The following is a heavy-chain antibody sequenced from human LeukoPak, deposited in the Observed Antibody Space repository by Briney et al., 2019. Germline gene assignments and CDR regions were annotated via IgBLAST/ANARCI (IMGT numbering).Heavy chain of an antibody. V-gene: IGHV3-53*01. D-gene: IGHD3-10*01. CDR1: GFTVSSNY. J-gene: IGHJ3*02. CDR3: ARGPTLWFGELAYAFDI. Sequence: QPGGSLRLSCAASGFTVSSNYMSWVRQAPGKGLEWVSVIYSGGSTYYADSVKGRFTISRDNSKNTLYLQMNSLRAEDTAVYYCARGPTLWFGELAYAFDIWGQGTMVIV. CDR2: IYSGGST.